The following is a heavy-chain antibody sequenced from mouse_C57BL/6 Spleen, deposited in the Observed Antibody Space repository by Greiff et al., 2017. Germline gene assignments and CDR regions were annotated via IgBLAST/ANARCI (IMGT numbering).Heavy chain of an antibody. CDR1: GYTFTSYW. CDR3: ARKEDYYGSSYNYAMDY. V-gene: IGHV1-64*01. Sequence: QVQLQQPGAELVQPGASVKLSCTASGYTFTSYWMHWVTQRPGQGLEWIGMIHPNSGSTNYNEKFKSKATLTVDKSSSTAYMQLSSLTSEDSAVYYCARKEDYYGSSYNYAMDYWGQGTSVTVSS. D-gene: IGHD1-1*01. CDR2: IHPNSGST. J-gene: IGHJ4*01.